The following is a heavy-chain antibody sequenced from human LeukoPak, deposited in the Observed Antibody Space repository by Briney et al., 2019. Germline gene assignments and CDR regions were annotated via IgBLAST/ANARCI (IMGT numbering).Heavy chain of an antibody. J-gene: IGHJ4*02. CDR1: GFTFDDYA. CDR3: AKEGGSSIWSGSHFDY. CDR2: ISWNSGSM. V-gene: IGHV3-9*01. Sequence: GRSLRLSCAASGFTFDDYAMHWVRQAPGKGLEWVSGISWNSGSMGYADSVKGRFTISRDDSKNTLYLHMNSLRAEDTAVYYCAKEGGSSIWSGSHFDYWGQGTLVTVSS. D-gene: IGHD3-3*01.